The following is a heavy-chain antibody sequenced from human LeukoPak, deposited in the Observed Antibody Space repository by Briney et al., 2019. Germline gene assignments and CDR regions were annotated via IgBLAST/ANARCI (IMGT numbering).Heavy chain of an antibody. CDR3: TTDPGTLKYYDSSGYYYSFDY. D-gene: IGHD3-22*01. Sequence: GGSLRLSCAASGFTFSNAWMNWVRQAPGKGLEWVGRIKNKTDGGTTDYAAPGEGRFTISRDDSKNTLYLQMNSLKTEDTAVYYCTTDPGTLKYYDSSGYYYSFDYWGQGTLVTVSS. J-gene: IGHJ4*02. V-gene: IGHV3-15*01. CDR2: IKNKTDGGTT. CDR1: GFTFSNAW.